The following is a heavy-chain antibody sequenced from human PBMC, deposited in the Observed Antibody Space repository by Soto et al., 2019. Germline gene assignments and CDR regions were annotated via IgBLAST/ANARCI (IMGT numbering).Heavy chain of an antibody. CDR2: ISAYNGNT. CDR1: GYTFTSYG. J-gene: IGHJ3*02. Sequence: QVQLVQSGAEVKKPGASVKVSCKASGYTFTSYGISWVRQAPGQGLEWMGWISAYNGNTNYAQKLQGRVTMTTDTSTSTAYMELRSLRSDDTAVDYCARENVVYYDYIWGSYGNDAFDIGGQGTMVTFSS. CDR3: ARENVVYYDYIWGSYGNDAFDI. V-gene: IGHV1-18*01. D-gene: IGHD3-16*01.